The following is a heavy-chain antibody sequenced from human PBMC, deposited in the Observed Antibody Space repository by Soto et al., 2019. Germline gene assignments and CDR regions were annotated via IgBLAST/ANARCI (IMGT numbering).Heavy chain of an antibody. J-gene: IGHJ6*02. CDR1: GGSISSYY. CDR2: IYYSGST. CDR3: ARGVARQDYYYYGMDV. Sequence: PSETLSLTCTVSGGSISSYYWSWIRQPPGKGLEWIGYIYYSGSTNYNPSLKSRVTISVDTSKNQFSLKLSSVTAADTAVYYCARGVARQDYYYYGMDVWGQGTTVTVSS. D-gene: IGHD5-12*01. V-gene: IGHV4-59*01.